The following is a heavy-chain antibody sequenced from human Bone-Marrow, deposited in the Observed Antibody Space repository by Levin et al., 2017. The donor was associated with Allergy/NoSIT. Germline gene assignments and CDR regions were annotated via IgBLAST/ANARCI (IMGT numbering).Heavy chain of an antibody. Sequence: GASVKVSCKASGYTFTSFGINWVRQAPGQGLEWMGRISAHNGNTNFAQKLQGRVTMTTDTSTSTAYMELRSLRSDDTAVYYCAAFITLVRGVPKSYFDYWGQGTLVTVSS. CDR2: ISAHNGNT. D-gene: IGHD3-10*01. J-gene: IGHJ4*02. CDR3: AAFITLVRGVPKSYFDY. CDR1: GYTFTSFG. V-gene: IGHV1-18*01.